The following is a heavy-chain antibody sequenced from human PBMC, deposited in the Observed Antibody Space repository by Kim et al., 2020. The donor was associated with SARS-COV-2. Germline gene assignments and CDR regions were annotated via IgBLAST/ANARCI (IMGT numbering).Heavy chain of an antibody. CDR1: GFDFTLAW. CDR2: IKNKYDGNAT. CDR3: TTDYIPTRYNYFAY. D-gene: IGHD3-9*01. J-gene: IGHJ4*02. Sequence: GGSLRLSCAASGFDFTLAWMTWVRQAPGKGLEWVGRIKNKYDGNATDYGTPVRGRFTISRDDSRNTVFLEMNSLKGEDTAVYYCTTDYIPTRYNYFAYWGQGTLVTVSS. V-gene: IGHV3-15*01.